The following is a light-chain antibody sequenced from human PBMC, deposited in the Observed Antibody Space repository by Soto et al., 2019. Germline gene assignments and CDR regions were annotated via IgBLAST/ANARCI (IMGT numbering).Light chain of an antibody. CDR3: QQYDTSPPLT. CDR1: QSVSSSF. J-gene: IGKJ4*01. V-gene: IGKV3-20*01. Sequence: EIMLTQSPGTLSLSPGERATLSCRASQSVSSSFLAWYQQKPGQAPRLLIYGASIRATGIPDRFSGSGSGTDFTLTISRLEPEDFAVYYCQQYDTSPPLTFGGGTKVEIK. CDR2: GAS.